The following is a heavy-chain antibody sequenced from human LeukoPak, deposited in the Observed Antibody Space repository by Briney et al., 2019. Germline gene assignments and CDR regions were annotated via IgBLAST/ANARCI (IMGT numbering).Heavy chain of an antibody. V-gene: IGHV1-18*01. J-gene: IGHJ5*02. D-gene: IGHD6-13*01. CDR2: ISAYNGNT. CDR3: APHTRDSSSWGPFDP. CDR1: GYTFTSYG. Sequence: VASVKVSCKASGYTFTSYGISWVRQAPGQGLEWMGWISAYNGNTNYAQKLQGRVTMTTDTSTSTAYMELRSLRSEDTAVYYCAPHTRDSSSWGPFDPWGQGTLVTVSS.